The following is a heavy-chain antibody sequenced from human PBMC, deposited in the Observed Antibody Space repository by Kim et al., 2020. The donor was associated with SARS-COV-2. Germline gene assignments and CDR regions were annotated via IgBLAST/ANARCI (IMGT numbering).Heavy chain of an antibody. J-gene: IGHJ4*02. V-gene: IGHV4-34*01. Sequence: SETLSLTCAVYGGSFSGYYWSWIRQPPGKGLEWIGEINHSGSTNYNPSLKSRVTISVDTSKNQFSLKLSSVTAADTAVYYCARSSSHYRDYSNYRPFDYWGQGTLVTVSS. CDR2: INHSGST. CDR1: GGSFSGYY. D-gene: IGHD4-4*01. CDR3: ARSSSHYRDYSNYRPFDY.